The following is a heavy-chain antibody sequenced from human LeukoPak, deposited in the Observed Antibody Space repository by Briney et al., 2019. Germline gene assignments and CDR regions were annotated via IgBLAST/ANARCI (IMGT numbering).Heavy chain of an antibody. J-gene: IGHJ4*02. D-gene: IGHD6-19*01. CDR3: ARARYSSGWYYFDY. CDR1: GYTFTGYY. V-gene: IGHV1-2*02. CDR2: INPNSGGT. Sequence: ASVKVSCKASGYTFTGYYMHWVRQAPGQGLEWMGWINPNSGGTNYAQKFQGRVTMTRDTSISTAYMELSRLRSDDTAVYYCARARYSSGWYYFDYSGQGTLVTVSS.